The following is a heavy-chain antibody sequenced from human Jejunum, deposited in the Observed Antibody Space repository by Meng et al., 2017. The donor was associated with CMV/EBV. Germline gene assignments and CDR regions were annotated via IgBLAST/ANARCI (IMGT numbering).Heavy chain of an antibody. J-gene: IGHJ4*02. Sequence: QVQLQESGPGLVKPSETLSLICTVSGGSINNYYWNWIRQSAGKGLEWIGRIYTSGSTNYNPSLQSRVTMSVDTSKNQFSLKLTSVTAADTAVYYCARGYSSDWYDYWGQGALVPSPQ. CDR1: GGSINNYY. CDR2: IYTSGST. V-gene: IGHV4-4*07. CDR3: ARGYSSDWYDY. D-gene: IGHD6-19*01.